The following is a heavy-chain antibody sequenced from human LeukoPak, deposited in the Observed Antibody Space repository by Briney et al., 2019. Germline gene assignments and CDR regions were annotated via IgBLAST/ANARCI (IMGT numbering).Heavy chain of an antibody. CDR2: ISGSGGST. CDR1: GFTFSSYA. J-gene: IGHJ3*02. Sequence: PGGSLRLSCAASGFTFSSYAMSWVRQAPGKGLQWVSAISGSGGSTYYADSVKGRITISRDNSKNTLYLQMNSLRAEDTAVYYCANVPPPQLVRAFDIWGQGTMVTVSS. D-gene: IGHD6-6*01. CDR3: ANVPPPQLVRAFDI. V-gene: IGHV3-23*01.